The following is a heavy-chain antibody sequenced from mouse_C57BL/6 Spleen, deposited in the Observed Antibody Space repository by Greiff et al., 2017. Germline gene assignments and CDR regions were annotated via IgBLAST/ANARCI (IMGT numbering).Heavy chain of an antibody. CDR2: IDPSDSYT. Sequence: QVQLQQPGAELVMPGASVKLSCKASGYTFTSYWMHWVKRRPGQGLEWIGEIDPSDSYTNYNQKFKGKSTLTVDKSSSTAYMQLSSLTSEDSAVYYCARRGVLRPKTGYFDVWGTGTTVTVSS. CDR1: GYTFTSYW. CDR3: ARRGVLRPKTGYFDV. D-gene: IGHD1-2*01. J-gene: IGHJ1*03. V-gene: IGHV1-69*01.